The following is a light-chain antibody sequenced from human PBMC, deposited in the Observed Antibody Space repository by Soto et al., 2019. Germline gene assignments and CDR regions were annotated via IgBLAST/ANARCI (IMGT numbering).Light chain of an antibody. CDR3: SSYTTSSSLRV. V-gene: IGLV2-14*01. CDR1: SSDVGGYNF. J-gene: IGLJ2*01. CDR2: QVS. Sequence: QSALTQPASVSGSPGQSITISCTGTSSDVGGYNFVSWYQQHPGKAPKLMIYQVSNRPSGVSNRFSGSKSGNTASLTISGLQADDEADYYCSSYTTSSSLRVFGGGTKLTVL.